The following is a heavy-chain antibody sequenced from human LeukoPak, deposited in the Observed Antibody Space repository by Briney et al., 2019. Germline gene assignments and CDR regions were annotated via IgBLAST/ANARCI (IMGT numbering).Heavy chain of an antibody. CDR3: AKDRLRAENY. CDR2: IFNSGDAS. Sequence: GGSLRLSCVASGFTFSNYAMSGVRQAPGKGLEWLSSIFNSGDASYYADSVKGRFTISRDNSKNTLFLQMNSLRPEDTAVYYCAKDRLRAENYWGQGTLVTVSS. V-gene: IGHV3-23*01. CDR1: GFTFSNYA. J-gene: IGHJ4*02. D-gene: IGHD5-24*01.